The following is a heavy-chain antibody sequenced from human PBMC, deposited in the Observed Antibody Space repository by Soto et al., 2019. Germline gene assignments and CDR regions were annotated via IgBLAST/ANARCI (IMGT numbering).Heavy chain of an antibody. J-gene: IGHJ6*02. CDR3: SRSQGGSSSLDIYYYYYYGMDV. CDR1: VGTFSSYA. D-gene: IGHD2-15*01. V-gene: IGHV1-69*13. CDR2: IIPIFGTA. Sequence: GASVKVSCKAPVGTFSSYAISWVRQAPGQGLEWMGGIIPIFGTAKYAQKFQGRVTITADESTSTGYMELSSLRSEDTAVYYCSRSQGGSSSLDIYYYYYYGMDVWGQGTTVTVSS.